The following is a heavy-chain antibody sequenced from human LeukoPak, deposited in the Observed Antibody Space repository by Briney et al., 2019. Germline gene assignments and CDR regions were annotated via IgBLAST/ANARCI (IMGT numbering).Heavy chain of an antibody. CDR3: ARATFIWTAYYTH. CDR2: ISSSYSTYI. Sequence: PGGSLRLSCVASGFTFSSYSMNWVRQAPGKGLEWVSSISSSYSTYIYYADSLKGRFTISRDNAKNSLYLQMNSLRVEDTAVYYCARATFIWTAYYTHWGQGTLVTVSS. V-gene: IGHV3-21*01. J-gene: IGHJ4*02. D-gene: IGHD3/OR15-3a*01. CDR1: GFTFSSYS.